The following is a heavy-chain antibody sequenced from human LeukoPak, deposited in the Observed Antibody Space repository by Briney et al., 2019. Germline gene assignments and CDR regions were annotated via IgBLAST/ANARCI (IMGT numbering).Heavy chain of an antibody. V-gene: IGHV3-7*05. J-gene: IGHJ3*02. CDR1: GFTFSDYY. CDR2: IKQDGSEK. CDR3: ARGRHDAFDI. Sequence: GGSLRLSCAASGFTFSDYYMSWIRQAPGKGLEWVANIKQDGSEKHYVDSVKGRFTISRDNAKNSLFLQMNSLRAEDTAVYYCARGRHDAFDIWGQGTMVTVSS. D-gene: IGHD1-1*01.